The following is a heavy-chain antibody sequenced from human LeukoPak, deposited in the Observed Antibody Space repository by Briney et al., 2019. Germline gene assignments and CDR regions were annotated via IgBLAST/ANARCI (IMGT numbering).Heavy chain of an antibody. J-gene: IGHJ4*02. CDR3: ARDRLRFLD. CDR2: INPSGGST. V-gene: IGHV1-46*01. D-gene: IGHD3-3*01. Sequence: ASVKVSCKASGYTFTSYYMHWVRQAPGQGLEWMGIINPSGGSTSYAQKLQGRVTMTTDTSTSTAYMELRSLRSDDTAVYYCARDRLRFLDWGQGTLVTVSS. CDR1: GYTFTSYY.